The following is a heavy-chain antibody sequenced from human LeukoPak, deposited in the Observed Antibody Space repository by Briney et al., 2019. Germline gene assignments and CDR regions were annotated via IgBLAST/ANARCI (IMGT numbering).Heavy chain of an antibody. CDR1: GYSFTSYW. CDR3: ARPLDYYDSSGYYGAFDI. Sequence: GEPLKISCKGSGYSFTSYWIGWVRQMPGKGLDWMGIIYPGDSDTRYSPSFQGQVTISADKSISTAYLQWSSLKASDTAMYYCARPLDYYDSSGYYGAFDIWGQGTMVTVSS. CDR2: IYPGDSDT. D-gene: IGHD3-22*01. V-gene: IGHV5-51*03. J-gene: IGHJ3*02.